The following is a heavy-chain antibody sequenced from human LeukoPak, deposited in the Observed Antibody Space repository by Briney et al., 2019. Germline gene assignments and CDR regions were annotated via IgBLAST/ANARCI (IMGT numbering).Heavy chain of an antibody. D-gene: IGHD3-16*01. V-gene: IGHV4-30-4*08. CDR2: IYYSGST. CDR1: GGSISSGDYY. J-gene: IGHJ4*02. Sequence: SQTLSLTCTVSGGSISSGDYYWSWVRQPPGKGLEWLGYIYYSGSTYYNPSLKSRVTISVDTSKNQFSLKLSSVTAADTAVYYCARRMGYGIQAFDYWGQGTLVTVSS. CDR3: ARRMGYGIQAFDY.